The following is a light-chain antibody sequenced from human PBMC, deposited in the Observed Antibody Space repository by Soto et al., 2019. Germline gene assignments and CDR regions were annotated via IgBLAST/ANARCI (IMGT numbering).Light chain of an antibody. V-gene: IGLV1-44*01. Sequence: HSALTQPPSASGTPGQRVTISCSGSRSNVGVNHVNWYQQFPGSAPKLLIHSGDERPPGVPDRFSGSESGTSASLSISGLLSADEADYYCAVWDDGLNGWVFGGGTKLTVL. CDR1: RSNVGVNH. CDR2: SGD. CDR3: AVWDDGLNGWV. J-gene: IGLJ3*02.